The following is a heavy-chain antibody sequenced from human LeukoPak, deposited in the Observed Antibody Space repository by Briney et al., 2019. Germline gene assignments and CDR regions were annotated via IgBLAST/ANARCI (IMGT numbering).Heavy chain of an antibody. V-gene: IGHV4-59*01. J-gene: IGHJ4*02. CDR3: ARGKDYYDTSGYPTFHY. CDR2: IYYSGST. Sequence: KSSQTLSLTCTASGGSISTYYWSWIRQPPGKGLEWIGYIYYSGSTNHNPSLKSRVTISVDTSKNQLSLKLTSVLAADTAVYYCARGKDYYDTSGYPTFHYWGQGTLVTVSS. CDR1: GGSISTYY. D-gene: IGHD3-22*01.